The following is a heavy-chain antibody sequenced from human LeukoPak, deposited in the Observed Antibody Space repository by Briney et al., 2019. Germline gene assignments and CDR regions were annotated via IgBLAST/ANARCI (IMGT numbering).Heavy chain of an antibody. J-gene: IGHJ4*02. V-gene: IGHV4-34*01. CDR1: GESLSGDY. Sequence: PSETLSLTCAVYGESLSGDYWSWIRQPPGTGLEWIGEISHGGSTKYNPSLKSRVTISIDTSKNQFPLKLSSVTAADTAVYYCAKHYSFGFGYWGQGTLVTVSS. CDR2: ISHGGST. D-gene: IGHD5-18*01. CDR3: AKHYSFGFGY.